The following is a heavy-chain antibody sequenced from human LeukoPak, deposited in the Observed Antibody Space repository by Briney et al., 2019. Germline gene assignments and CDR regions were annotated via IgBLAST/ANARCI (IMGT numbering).Heavy chain of an antibody. J-gene: IGHJ4*02. CDR3: ARRGDGYKPFDY. Sequence: ASVKVSCKASGYTCTGYYMHWVRQAPGQGLEWMGWINPNSGGTNYAQKFQGRVTMTRDTSISTAYMELSRLRSDDTAVYYCARRGDGYKPFDYWGQGTLVTVSS. CDR1: GYTCTGYY. CDR2: INPNSGGT. D-gene: IGHD5-24*01. V-gene: IGHV1-2*02.